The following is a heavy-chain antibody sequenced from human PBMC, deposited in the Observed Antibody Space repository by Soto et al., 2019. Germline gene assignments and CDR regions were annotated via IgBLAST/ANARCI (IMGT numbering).Heavy chain of an antibody. J-gene: IGHJ3*02. CDR2: INWNGGST. CDR3: ARDLVPDYGDYLDAFDI. CDR1: GFTFDDYG. D-gene: IGHD4-17*01. Sequence: GGSLRLSCAASGFTFDDYGMSWVRQAPGKGLEWVSGINWNGGSTGYADSVKGRFTISRDNAKNSLYLQMNSLRAEDTAVYYCARDLVPDYGDYLDAFDIWGQGTMVTVSS. V-gene: IGHV3-20*04.